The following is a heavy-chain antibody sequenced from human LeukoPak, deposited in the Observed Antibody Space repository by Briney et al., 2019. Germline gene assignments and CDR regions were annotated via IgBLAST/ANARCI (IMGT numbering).Heavy chain of an antibody. CDR3: ARFRSVYDSSGYPIVRNYFDY. V-gene: IGHV4-34*01. Sequence: PSETLSLTCTVSGGSISSYYWSWIRQPPGKGLEWIGEINHSGSTNYNPSLKSRVTISVDTSKNQFSLKLSSVTAADTAVYYCARFRSVYDSSGYPIVRNYFDYWGQGTLVTVSS. J-gene: IGHJ4*02. CDR1: GGSISSYY. CDR2: INHSGST. D-gene: IGHD3-22*01.